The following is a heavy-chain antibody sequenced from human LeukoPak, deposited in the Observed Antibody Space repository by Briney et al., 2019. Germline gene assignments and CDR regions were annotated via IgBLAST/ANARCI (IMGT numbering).Heavy chain of an antibody. Sequence: SLRLSCAASGFTFDDYAMHWVRQAPGKGLEWVSGISWNSGSIGYADSVQGRFTISRDNAKNSLYLQMNSLRAEDTALYYCAKDMNVVVTAMDYWGQGTLVTVSS. J-gene: IGHJ4*02. V-gene: IGHV3-9*01. CDR3: AKDMNVVVTAMDY. CDR2: ISWNSGSI. D-gene: IGHD2-21*02. CDR1: GFTFDDYA.